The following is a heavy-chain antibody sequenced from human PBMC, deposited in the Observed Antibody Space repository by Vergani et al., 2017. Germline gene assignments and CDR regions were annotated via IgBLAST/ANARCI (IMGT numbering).Heavy chain of an antibody. V-gene: IGHV3-74*01. CDR2: INSDGSST. Sequence: VQLVESGGGVVQPGTSLRLSCVVSGFALNRHAMYWVRQAPGKGLEWVSRINSDGSSTSYADSVKGRFTISRDNAKNTLYLQMNSLRAEDTAVYYCAKXGRENSDYGYFDYWGQGTLVTVSS. J-gene: IGHJ4*02. CDR1: GFALNRHA. CDR3: AKXGRENSDYGYFDY. D-gene: IGHD4-17*01.